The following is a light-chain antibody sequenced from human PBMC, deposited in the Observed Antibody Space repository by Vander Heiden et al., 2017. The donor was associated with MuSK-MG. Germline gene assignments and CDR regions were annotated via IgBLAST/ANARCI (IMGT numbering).Light chain of an antibody. CDR3: QVWDSSTLV. J-gene: IGLJ2*01. Sequence: SYDLTQPLSVSVALGQTARTTCGGNNIGSKNVHWYQQKPGQALVLVIYRDSNRAAGIPERFSGSNSGNTATLTISRAQAGDENDYYCQVWDSSTLVFGGGTKLTIL. CDR1: NIGSKN. CDR2: RDS. V-gene: IGLV3-9*01.